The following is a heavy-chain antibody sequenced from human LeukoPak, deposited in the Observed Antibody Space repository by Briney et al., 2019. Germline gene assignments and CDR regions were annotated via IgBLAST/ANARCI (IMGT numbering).Heavy chain of an antibody. Sequence: GGSLRLSCAASGFAFSDHFLDWVRQSPGKGLEWVGRTRNKANSYITEYAASVKGRFTISRDDSKNSLYLQMSSLKTDDTAMYYCASIRGTFGYWGQGTLVTVSS. V-gene: IGHV3-72*01. CDR1: GFAFSDHF. J-gene: IGHJ4*02. D-gene: IGHD1-26*01. CDR3: ASIRGTFGY. CDR2: TRNKANSYIT.